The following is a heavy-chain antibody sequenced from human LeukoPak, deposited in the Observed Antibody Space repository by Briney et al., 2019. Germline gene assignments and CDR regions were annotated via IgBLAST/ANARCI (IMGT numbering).Heavy chain of an antibody. Sequence: SETLSLTCTVSGGSISSSSYYWGWIRQPPGKGLEWIGSIYYSGSTYYNPSLKSRVTISVDTSKNQFSLKLSSVTAADTAVYYYARVNYYDSSGYYISSGWFDPWGQGTLVTVSS. D-gene: IGHD3-22*01. CDR3: ARVNYYDSSGYYISSGWFDP. CDR1: GGSISSSSYY. V-gene: IGHV4-39*01. J-gene: IGHJ5*02. CDR2: IYYSGST.